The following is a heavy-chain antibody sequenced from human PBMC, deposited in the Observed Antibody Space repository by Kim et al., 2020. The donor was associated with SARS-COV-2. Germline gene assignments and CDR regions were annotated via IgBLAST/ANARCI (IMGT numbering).Heavy chain of an antibody. CDR3: TRNSLTYYVWGGYPHFD. CDR1: AGSITDHY. Sequence: SETLSLTCTVSAGSITDHYWTWIRRPPGKGLELIGYIHHTGSTNFNPSLKSRVTMSIDTSKNQFSLNVNSVTAADTAVYYCTRNSLTYYVWGGYPHFD. V-gene: IGHV4-59*11. D-gene: IGHD3-16*02. CDR2: IHHTGST. J-gene: IGHJ4*01.